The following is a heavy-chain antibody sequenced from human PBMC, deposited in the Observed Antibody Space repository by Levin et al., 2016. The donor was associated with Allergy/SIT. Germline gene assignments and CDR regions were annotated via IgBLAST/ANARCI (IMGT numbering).Heavy chain of an antibody. V-gene: IGHV3-23*01. CDR1: GFTFSSYA. CDR2: ISSSGGST. J-gene: IGHJ5*02. CDR3: AKDYYDSSGPSWFDP. D-gene: IGHD3-22*01. Sequence: GGSLRLSCAASGFTFSSYAMSWVRQAPGKGLEWASAISSSGGSTYYADSVKGRFTISRDNSKNTLYLQMNSLRAEDTAVYYCAKDYYDSSGPSWFDPWGQGTLVTVSS.